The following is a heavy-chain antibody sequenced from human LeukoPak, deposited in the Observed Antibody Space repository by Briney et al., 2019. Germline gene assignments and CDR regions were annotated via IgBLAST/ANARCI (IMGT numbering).Heavy chain of an antibody. CDR3: ARVGLPASGDLNGVFDY. CDR1: GGSFSGYY. Sequence: SETLSLTCAVYGGSFSGYYWSWLRQPPGKGLEWIGEINHSGSTNYNPSLKSRVTISVDTSKNQFSLKLSSVTAADTAVYYCARVGLPASGDLNGVFDYWGQGTLVTASS. V-gene: IGHV4-34*01. D-gene: IGHD7-27*01. J-gene: IGHJ4*02. CDR2: INHSGST.